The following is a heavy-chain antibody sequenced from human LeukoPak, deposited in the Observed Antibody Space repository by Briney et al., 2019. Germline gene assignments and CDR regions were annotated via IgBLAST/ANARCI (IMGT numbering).Heavy chain of an antibody. Sequence: SETLSLTCTVSGGSISSYYWSWIRQPPGKGLEWIGYIYYSGSTNYNPSLKSRVTISTDTSKNQFPLELSSVTAADTAVYYCARHPFATPFDYWGQGILVTVSS. D-gene: IGHD2-15*01. CDR3: ARHPFATPFDY. CDR2: IYYSGST. J-gene: IGHJ4*02. V-gene: IGHV4-59*08. CDR1: GGSISSYY.